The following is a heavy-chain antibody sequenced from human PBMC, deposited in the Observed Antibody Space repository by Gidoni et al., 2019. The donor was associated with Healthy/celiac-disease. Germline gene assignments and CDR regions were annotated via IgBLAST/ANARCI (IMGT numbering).Heavy chain of an antibody. CDR1: GGTFSSYA. J-gene: IGHJ2*01. CDR2: IIPILGIA. V-gene: IGHV1-69*10. Sequence: QVQLVQSGAEVKKPGSSVKVSCKASGGTFSSYAISWVRQAPGQGLEWMGGIIPILGIANYAQKFQGRVTITADKSTSTAYMELSSLRSEDTAVYYCASGCVRSTSCYARRDWYFDLWGRGTLVTVSS. D-gene: IGHD2-2*01. CDR3: ASGCVRSTSCYARRDWYFDL.